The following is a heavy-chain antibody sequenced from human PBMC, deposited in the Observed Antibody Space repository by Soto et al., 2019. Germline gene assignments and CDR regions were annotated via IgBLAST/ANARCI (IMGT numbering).Heavy chain of an antibody. Sequence: EVQLVESGGGLVQPGGSLRLSCAASGFTFSSYWMHWVRQAPGKGLVWVSRINSDGSSTSYADPVKGRFTISRDNAKNTLYLQMNSLRAEDTAVYYCARDIAIFGVDFDYWGQGTLVTVSS. D-gene: IGHD3-3*01. J-gene: IGHJ4*02. CDR3: ARDIAIFGVDFDY. CDR2: INSDGSST. CDR1: GFTFSSYW. V-gene: IGHV3-74*01.